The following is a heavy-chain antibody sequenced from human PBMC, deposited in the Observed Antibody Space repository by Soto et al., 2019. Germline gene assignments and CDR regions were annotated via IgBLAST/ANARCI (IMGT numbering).Heavy chain of an antibody. CDR3: VYGDYGADY. CDR2: INPSGGST. V-gene: IGHV1-46*01. Sequence: QVQLVQSGAEVKKPGASVKVSCKASGYTFTSYYMHWVRQAPGQGLEWMGIINPSGGSTSYAQKFQGRVTMTRDTSPSTVYMELSSLSSEDTAVYYCVYGDYGADYWGQGTLVTVSS. J-gene: IGHJ4*02. D-gene: IGHD4-17*01. CDR1: GYTFTSYY.